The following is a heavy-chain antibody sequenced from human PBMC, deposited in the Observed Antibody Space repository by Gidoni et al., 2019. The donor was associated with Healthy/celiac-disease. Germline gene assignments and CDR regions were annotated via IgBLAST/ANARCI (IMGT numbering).Heavy chain of an antibody. CDR1: GFPFRSCW. V-gene: IGHV3-7*01. D-gene: IGHD5-18*01. J-gene: IGHJ4*02. Sequence: EVQLVESGGGLVQPGGSLRLSCAASGFPFRSCWMGWVRQGPGKGLEGVGKIKKDGSEKYYVDAVKGRFTISRDNAKNSLYLQMNSLRAEDTAVYYCARDGNSHGYWDHLGYYWGQGTLVTVSS. CDR3: ARDGNSHGYWDHLGYY. CDR2: IKKDGSEK.